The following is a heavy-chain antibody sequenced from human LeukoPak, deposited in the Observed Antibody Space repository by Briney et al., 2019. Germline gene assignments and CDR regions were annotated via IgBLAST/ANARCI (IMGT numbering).Heavy chain of an antibody. D-gene: IGHD5-12*01. CDR1: GGSISSGSYY. Sequence: SETLSLTCTVSGGSISSGSYYWNWIRQPPGKGLEWIGYIYYSGSTNYNPSLKSRVTISVDTSKNQFSLKLSSVTAADTAVYYCAGGYSGYDFDWGQGTLVIVSS. CDR2: IYYSGST. CDR3: AGGYSGYDFD. V-gene: IGHV4-61*01. J-gene: IGHJ4*02.